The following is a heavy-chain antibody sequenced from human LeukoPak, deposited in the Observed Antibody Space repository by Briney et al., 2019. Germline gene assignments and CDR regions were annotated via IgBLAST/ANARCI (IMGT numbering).Heavy chain of an antibody. CDR3: ASLGHYYYDSSGSGY. D-gene: IGHD3-22*01. V-gene: IGHV1-69*02. J-gene: IGHJ4*02. CDR1: GYTFTGYY. Sequence: GASVKVSCKASGYTFTGYYMHWVRQAPGQGLEWMGRIIPILGIANYAQKFQGRVTITADKSTSTAYMELSSLRSEDTAVYYCASLGHYYYDSSGSGYWGQGTLVTVSS. CDR2: IIPILGIA.